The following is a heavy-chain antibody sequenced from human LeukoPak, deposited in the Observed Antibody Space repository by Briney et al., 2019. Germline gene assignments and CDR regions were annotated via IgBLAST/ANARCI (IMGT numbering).Heavy chain of an antibody. CDR3: AREGENDYGDYDTFDY. Sequence: GGSLRLSCAAPGFTFSSSWMSWVRKAPGKGLKWVANIKQDARERYYVDSVKARFTISRDNATNSLYLQMNSLRAEDTAVYYCAREGENDYGDYDTFDYWGQGTLVTVSS. J-gene: IGHJ4*02. V-gene: IGHV3-7*03. CDR2: IKQDARER. D-gene: IGHD4-17*01. CDR1: GFTFSSSW.